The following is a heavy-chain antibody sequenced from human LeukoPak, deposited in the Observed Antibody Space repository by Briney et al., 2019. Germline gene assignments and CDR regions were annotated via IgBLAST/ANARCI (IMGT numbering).Heavy chain of an antibody. CDR1: GGSISSGGYY. CDR3: AGGIVVVPAAMESFLFDP. Sequence: SETLSLTCTVSGGSISSGGYYWSWIRQHPGKGLEWIGYIYYSGSTYYNPSLKSRVTISVDTSKNQFSLKLSSVTAADTAVYYCAGGIVVVPAAMESFLFDPWGQGTLVTVSS. V-gene: IGHV4-31*03. J-gene: IGHJ5*02. D-gene: IGHD2-2*01. CDR2: IYYSGST.